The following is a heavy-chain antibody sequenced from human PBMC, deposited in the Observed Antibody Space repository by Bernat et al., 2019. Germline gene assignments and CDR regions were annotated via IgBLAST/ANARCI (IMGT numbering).Heavy chain of an antibody. D-gene: IGHD3-10*01. CDR2: ISGSGGST. CDR3: AKVLGTMVRGVIILSGGYFDY. V-gene: IGHV3-23*01. J-gene: IGHJ4*02. Sequence: EVQLLESGGGLVQPGGSLRLSCAASGFTFSSYAMSWVRQAPGKGLEWVSAISGSGGSTYYADSVKGRFTISRDNSKNTLYLQMNSLRAEDTAVYYCAKVLGTMVRGVIILSGGYFDYWGQGTLVTVSS. CDR1: GFTFSSYA.